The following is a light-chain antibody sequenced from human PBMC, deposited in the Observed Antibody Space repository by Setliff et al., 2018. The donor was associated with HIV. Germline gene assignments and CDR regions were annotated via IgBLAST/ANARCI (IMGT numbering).Light chain of an antibody. V-gene: IGLV2-14*01. CDR2: DVS. J-gene: IGLJ1*01. CDR1: SSDVGGYNY. CDR3: SSYTSSSTYV. Sequence: QSVLTQPASVSGSPGQSITISCTGTSSDVGGYNYVSWYQQHPGKAPNLMISDVSKRPSGVSSRFSGSKSGNTASLTISGLQTEDEADYYCSSYTSSSTYVFGTGTKVTVL.